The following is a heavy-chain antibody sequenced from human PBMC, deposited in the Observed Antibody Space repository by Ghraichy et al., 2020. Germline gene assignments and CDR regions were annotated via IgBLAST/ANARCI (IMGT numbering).Heavy chain of an antibody. D-gene: IGHD2-15*01. CDR2: IYYSGST. Sequence: SETLSLTCTVSGGSISSYYWSWIRQPPGKGLEWIGYIYYSGSTNYNPSLKSRVTISVDTSKNQFSLKLSSVTAADTAVYYCARAMLGYCSGGSCPGDAFDIWGQGTMVIVSS. V-gene: IGHV4-59*01. CDR3: ARAMLGYCSGGSCPGDAFDI. J-gene: IGHJ3*02. CDR1: GGSISSYY.